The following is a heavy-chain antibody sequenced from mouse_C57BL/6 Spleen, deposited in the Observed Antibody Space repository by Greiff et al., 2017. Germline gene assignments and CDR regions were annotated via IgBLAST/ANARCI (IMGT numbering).Heavy chain of an antibody. CDR1: GYTFTSYW. D-gene: IGHD3-2*02. CDR2: IDPSDSYT. Sequence: VQLQQPGAELVRPGTSVKLSCKASGYTFTSYWMHWVKQRPGQGLEWIGVIDPSDSYTNYNQKFKGKATLTVDTSSSTAYMQLSSLTSEDSAVYYCARGNSDSSGPAWFAYWGQGTLVTVSA. J-gene: IGHJ3*01. V-gene: IGHV1-59*01. CDR3: ARGNSDSSGPAWFAY.